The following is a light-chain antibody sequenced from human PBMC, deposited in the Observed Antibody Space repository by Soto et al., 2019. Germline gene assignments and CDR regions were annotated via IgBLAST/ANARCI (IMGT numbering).Light chain of an antibody. V-gene: IGLV2-14*03. J-gene: IGLJ2*01. CDR1: SSDVGGYNY. Sequence: QSALTQPASVSGSPGQSITISCTGTSSDVGGYNYVSWYQHHPGKAPKLMIYDVTNRPSGVSNRFSGSKSGNTASLTISGLQAEDEADYYGNSYTSSTTLVVFGGGTKLTVL. CDR2: DVT. CDR3: NSYTSSTTLVV.